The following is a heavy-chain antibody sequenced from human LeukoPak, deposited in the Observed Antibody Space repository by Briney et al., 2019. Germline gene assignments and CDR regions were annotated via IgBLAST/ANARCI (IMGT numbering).Heavy chain of an antibody. V-gene: IGHV4-34*01. J-gene: IGHJ1*01. CDR3: AGRGSTFSISTPFQH. D-gene: IGHD2/OR15-2a*01. CDR1: GGSFSGYY. Sequence: SETLSRTCAVYGGSFSGYYWSWIRQSPGKGLEWIGSIYYSGSTYYNPSLKSRVTISVDTSKNQFSLKLSSVTAADTAVYYCAGRGSTFSISTPFQHWGQGTLVTVSP. CDR2: IYYSGST.